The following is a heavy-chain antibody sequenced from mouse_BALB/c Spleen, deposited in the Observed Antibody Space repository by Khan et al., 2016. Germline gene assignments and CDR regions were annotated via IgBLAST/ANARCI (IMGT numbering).Heavy chain of an antibody. Sequence: QVQLKQSGPGLVQPSQSLSITCTVAGFSLTSYGVHWVRQSPGKGLEWLGVIWSGGSTDYNAAFISRLSISKDNSKSQVFFKMNSLQANDTAIYYCASNPYGSTYFDYWGQGTTLTVSS. CDR2: IWSGGST. V-gene: IGHV2-2*02. J-gene: IGHJ2*01. CDR1: GFSLTSYG. D-gene: IGHD1-1*01. CDR3: ASNPYGSTYFDY.